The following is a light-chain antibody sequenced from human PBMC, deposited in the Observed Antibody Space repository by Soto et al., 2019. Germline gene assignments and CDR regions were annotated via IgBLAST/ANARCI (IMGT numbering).Light chain of an antibody. CDR1: QSISSW. CDR2: KGS. V-gene: IGKV1-5*03. CDR3: QQYENYSCT. Sequence: DIQLTKSPSPLSASVGDRVIITCRASQSISSWLAWYQQKPGKAPNLLIYKGSTLKSGVPSRFSGSGSGTEFTLTISSLQPDDFADYYCQQYENYSCTFGQGTKVQIK. J-gene: IGKJ1*01.